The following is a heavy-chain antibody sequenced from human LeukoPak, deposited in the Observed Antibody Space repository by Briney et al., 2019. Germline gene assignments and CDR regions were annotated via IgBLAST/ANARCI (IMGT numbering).Heavy chain of an antibody. V-gene: IGHV1-69*13. CDR2: IIPIFGTA. Sequence: SVKVSCKAFGGTFSSYAISWVRQAPGQGLEWMGGIIPIFGTANYAQKFQGRVTITADESTSTAYMELSSLRSEDTAVYYCARLWFGEILFDYWGQGTLVTVSS. J-gene: IGHJ4*02. D-gene: IGHD3-10*01. CDR3: ARLWFGEILFDY. CDR1: GGTFSSYA.